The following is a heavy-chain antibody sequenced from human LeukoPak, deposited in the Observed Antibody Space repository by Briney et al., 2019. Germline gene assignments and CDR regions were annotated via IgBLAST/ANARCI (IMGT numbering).Heavy chain of an antibody. J-gene: IGHJ4*02. D-gene: IGHD3-3*01. Sequence: PSETLSLTCAVYGGSFSGFYWSWIPQRPGKGLECIGEINHSGSTNYNPSLKSRGTISVDTSKNKFSLKLSSVTAADTAVYYCAIFNHDFWSGSRYFDYWGQGTLVTVSS. V-gene: IGHV4-34*01. CDR2: INHSGST. CDR3: AIFNHDFWSGSRYFDY. CDR1: GGSFSGFY.